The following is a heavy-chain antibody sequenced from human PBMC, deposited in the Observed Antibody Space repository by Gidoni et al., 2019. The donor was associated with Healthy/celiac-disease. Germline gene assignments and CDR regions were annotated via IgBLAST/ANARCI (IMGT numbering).Heavy chain of an antibody. Sequence: QVQLVQSGAEVKKPGSSVKVSCKASGGTFSSYANSWVRQAPGQGLEWMGGIIPIFGTANYAQKFQGRVTITADESTSTAYMELSSLRSEDTAVYYCARDEGGLGIAADLRPFDYWGQGTLVTVSS. J-gene: IGHJ4*02. CDR3: ARDEGGLGIAADLRPFDY. CDR1: GGTFSSYA. CDR2: IIPIFGTA. D-gene: IGHD6-13*01. V-gene: IGHV1-69*01.